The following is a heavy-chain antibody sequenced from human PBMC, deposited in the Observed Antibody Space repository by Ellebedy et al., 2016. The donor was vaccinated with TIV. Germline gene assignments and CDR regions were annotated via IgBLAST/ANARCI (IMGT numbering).Heavy chain of an antibody. V-gene: IGHV3-7*01. D-gene: IGHD6-13*01. Sequence: GESLKISCAASGFTLGNPGMAWVLQAPGRGQDWVANIQHDRRGKCDGESVRVRVTISRDNAKNSLYRQMNRLRVEDTAVYYCARAEAADGGAWFDPWGQGTLVTVSS. CDR1: GFTLGNPG. CDR2: IQHDRRGK. J-gene: IGHJ5*02. CDR3: ARAEAADGGAWFDP.